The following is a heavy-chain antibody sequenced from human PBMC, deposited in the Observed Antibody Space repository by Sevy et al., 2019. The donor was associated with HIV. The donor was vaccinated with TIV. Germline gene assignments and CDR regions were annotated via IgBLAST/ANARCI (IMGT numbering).Heavy chain of an antibody. CDR2: INSGGST. J-gene: IGHJ3*02. D-gene: IGHD3-10*01. CDR1: GFTVSNNY. CDR3: ARTYGSGSYGFDI. Sequence: LSLTCAASGFTVSNNYMSWVRQAPGKGLEWVSVINSGGSTNYADSVKGRFTISRDNSMNTVYLQMNSLRAEDTAVYYCARTYGSGSYGFDIWGRGTMVTVSS. V-gene: IGHV3-53*01.